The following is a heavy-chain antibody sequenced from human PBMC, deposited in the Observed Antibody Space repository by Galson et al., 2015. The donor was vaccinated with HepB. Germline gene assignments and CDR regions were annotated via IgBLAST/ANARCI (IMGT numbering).Heavy chain of an antibody. D-gene: IGHD2-2*01. CDR1: GFTFSSYA. V-gene: IGHV3-23*01. J-gene: IGHJ4*02. CDR3: AKDLSRSTSCLHDY. Sequence: SLRLSCAASGFTFSSYAMSWVRQAPGKGLEWVSAISGSGGSTYYADSVKGRFTISRDNSKNTLYLQMNSLRAEDTAVYYCAKDLSRSTSCLHDYWGQGTLVTVSS. CDR2: ISGSGGST.